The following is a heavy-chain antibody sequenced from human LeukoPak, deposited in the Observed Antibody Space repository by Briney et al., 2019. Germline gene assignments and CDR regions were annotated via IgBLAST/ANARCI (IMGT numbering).Heavy chain of an antibody. V-gene: IGHV3-53*01. D-gene: IGHD1-14*01. J-gene: IGHJ4*02. CDR1: GFTVITND. Sequence: GGSLRLSCAASGFTVITNDMTWVRQAPGKGLEWGSVLYSDGNTKYADSVQGRFTISRDNSKNTLYLEMNSLSPDDTAVYYCARGVEPLAANTLAYWGQGTLVTVAS. CDR3: ARGVEPLAANTLAY. CDR2: LYSDGNT.